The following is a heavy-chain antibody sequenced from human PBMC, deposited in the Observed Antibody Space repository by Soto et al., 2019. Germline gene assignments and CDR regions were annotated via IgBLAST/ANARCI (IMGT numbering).Heavy chain of an antibody. V-gene: IGHV3-23*01. Sequence: EVQLLESGGGLVQPGGSLRLSCAASGFTFSSYAMSWVRQAPGKGLEWVSAISGSGGSTYYADSVKGRFTISRDNSKNTLYLQMNSLRAEDTAVYYCAKPWGYSSSWYRVDAFYILGQGTMVTVSS. CDR1: GFTFSSYA. D-gene: IGHD6-13*01. CDR3: AKPWGYSSSWYRVDAFYI. CDR2: ISGSGGST. J-gene: IGHJ3*02.